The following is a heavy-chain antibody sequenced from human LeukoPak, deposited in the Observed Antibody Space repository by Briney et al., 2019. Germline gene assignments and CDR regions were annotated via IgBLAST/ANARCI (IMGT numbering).Heavy chain of an antibody. D-gene: IGHD3-16*02. CDR3: ARARYDYVWGSYRSANWFDP. V-gene: IGHV4-34*01. Sequence: SETLSHTCAVYGGSFSGYYWSWIRRPPGKGLEWIGEINHSGSTNYNPSLKSRVTISVDTSKNQFSLKLSSVTAADTAVYYCARARYDYVWGSYRSANWFDPWGQGTLVTVSS. CDR1: GGSFSGYY. CDR2: INHSGST. J-gene: IGHJ5*02.